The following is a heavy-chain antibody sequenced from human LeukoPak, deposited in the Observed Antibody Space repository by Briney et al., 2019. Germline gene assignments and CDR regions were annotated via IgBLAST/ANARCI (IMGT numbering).Heavy chain of an antibody. J-gene: IGHJ4*02. CDR3: ARPGNWIFNY. D-gene: IGHD1-1*01. CDR2: INPNIGGT. Sequence: ASVKVSCRGSAYTFTDYYMHWVRQAPGQGLEWMGWINPNIGGTNSAQKFQGRVTMTRDTSISTVYMELSRLRSDDTAVYYCARPGNWIFNYCRQRTLVTVSS. V-gene: IGHV1-2*02. CDR1: AYTFTDYY.